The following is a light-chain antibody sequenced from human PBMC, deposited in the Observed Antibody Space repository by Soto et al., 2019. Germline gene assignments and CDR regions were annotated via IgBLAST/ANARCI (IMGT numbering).Light chain of an antibody. J-gene: IGKJ2*01. CDR3: QQRSNWPRT. V-gene: IGKV3-11*01. CDR2: DAS. CDR1: QSVSTY. Sequence: EIVLTQSPATLSLSPGERATLSCRTSQSVSTYLAWYQQEPGQAPRLLIHDASNRATGIPAGFSGSGSGTDFTLTISSLEPEDFAIYYCQQRSNWPRTFGRGTKLEIK.